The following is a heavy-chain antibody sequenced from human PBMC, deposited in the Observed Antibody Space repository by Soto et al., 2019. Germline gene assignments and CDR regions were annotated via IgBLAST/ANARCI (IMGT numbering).Heavy chain of an antibody. V-gene: IGHV3-23*01. CDR2: IGASGAGT. J-gene: IGHJ4*02. Sequence: EVQLLESGGGLVQPGGSLRLSCAGSGFTFSNYPMSWVRQAPGTGLEWVSGIGASGAGTYYADSVKGRFTISRDNSKNTLHLQMNSLRAEDTAVYYCALRKTGSYFDYWGQGALVTVSS. CDR1: GFTFSNYP. D-gene: IGHD1-26*01. CDR3: ALRKTGSYFDY.